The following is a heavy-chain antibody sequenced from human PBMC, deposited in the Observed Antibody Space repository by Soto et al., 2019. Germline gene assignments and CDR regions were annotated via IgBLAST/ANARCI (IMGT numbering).Heavy chain of an antibody. Sequence: ASVKVSCKASGYTFTSSGISWVRGAPGQGLEWMGWISAYNGNTNYAQKLQGRVTMTTDTSTSTAYMELRSLRSDDTAVYYCARDWGWLQSPYHDAFDIWGQGTMVTVS. CDR3: ARDWGWLQSPYHDAFDI. CDR2: ISAYNGNT. D-gene: IGHD5-12*01. V-gene: IGHV1-18*04. J-gene: IGHJ3*02. CDR1: GYTFTSSG.